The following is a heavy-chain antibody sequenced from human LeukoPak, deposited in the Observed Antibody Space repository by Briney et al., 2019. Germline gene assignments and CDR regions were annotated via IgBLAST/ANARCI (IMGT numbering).Heavy chain of an antibody. V-gene: IGHV3-21*01. CDR3: ARENLSGYSYGYFDY. J-gene: IGHJ4*02. CDR2: ISSSSSYI. CDR1: GFTFSSYS. Sequence: KAGGSLRLSCAASGFTFSSYSMNWVRQAPGKGLEWVSSISSSSSYIYYADSVRGRFTISRDNAKNSLYLQMNSLRAEDTAVYYCARENLSGYSYGYFDYWGQGTLVTVSS. D-gene: IGHD5-18*01.